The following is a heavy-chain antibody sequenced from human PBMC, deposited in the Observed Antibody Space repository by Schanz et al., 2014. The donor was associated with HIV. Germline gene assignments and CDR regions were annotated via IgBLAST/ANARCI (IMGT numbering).Heavy chain of an antibody. CDR2: IWYDGTNI. CDR3: AREYYSRNWNWFDP. Sequence: QVQLVESGGGVVQPGRSLRLSCAASGFTFSSYGMHWVRQAPGKGLEWGAVIWYDGTNIDYADSVKGRFTVSRDNSKNMLYLQMNSLRAEDTAVYYCAREYYSRNWNWFDPWGQGTLVTVSP. D-gene: IGHD6-13*01. V-gene: IGHV3-33*08. J-gene: IGHJ5*02. CDR1: GFTFSSYG.